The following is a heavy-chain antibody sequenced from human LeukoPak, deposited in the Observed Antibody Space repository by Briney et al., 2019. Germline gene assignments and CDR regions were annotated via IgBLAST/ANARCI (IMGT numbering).Heavy chain of an antibody. CDR1: RLTFSSYS. J-gene: IGHJ1*01. CDR2: ISSGSSTI. Sequence: GGSLRLSCAASRLTFSSYSMNWVRQAPGKGLEWISYISSGSSTIYYADSVKGRFTISRDNAKNSLYLHLSSLRAEDTAVYYCARDYTIAVGTTTYLQHWGQGTLVTVSS. CDR3: ARDYTIAVGTTTYLQH. D-gene: IGHD1-14*01. V-gene: IGHV3-48*01.